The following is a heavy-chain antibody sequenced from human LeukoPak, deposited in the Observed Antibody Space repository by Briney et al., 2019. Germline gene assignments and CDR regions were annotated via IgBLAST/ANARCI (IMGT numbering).Heavy chain of an antibody. D-gene: IGHD3-22*01. CDR3: ARDPYDSSGYYDY. CDR2: IYYSGST. Sequence: PSETLSLTCIVSGGSISSGDYYWSWIRQPPGKGLEWIGYIYYSGSTYYNPSLKSRVTISVDTSKNQFSLKLSSVTAADTAVYYCARDPYDSSGYYDYWGQGTLVTVSS. J-gene: IGHJ4*02. CDR1: GGSISSGDYY. V-gene: IGHV4-30-4*08.